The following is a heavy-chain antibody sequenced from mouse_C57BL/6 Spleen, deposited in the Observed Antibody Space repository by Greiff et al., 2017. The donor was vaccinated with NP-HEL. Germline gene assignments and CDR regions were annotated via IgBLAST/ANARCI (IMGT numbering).Heavy chain of an antibody. CDR2: ISSGSSTI. V-gene: IGHV5-17*01. CDR1: GFTFSDYG. CDR3: ARELTGAMDY. Sequence: EVQLMESGGGLVKPGGSLKLSCAASGFTFSDYGMHWVRQAPEKGLEWVAYISSGSSTIYYADTVKGRFTISRDNAKNTLFLQMTSLRSEDTAMYYCARELTGAMDYWGQGTSVTVSS. J-gene: IGHJ4*01. D-gene: IGHD4-1*01.